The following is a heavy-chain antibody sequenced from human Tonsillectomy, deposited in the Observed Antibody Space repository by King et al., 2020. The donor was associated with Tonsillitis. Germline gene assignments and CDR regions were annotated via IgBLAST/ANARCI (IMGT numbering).Heavy chain of an antibody. D-gene: IGHD3-10*01. CDR3: AEDMKWFGNYYYGMDV. V-gene: IGHV3-9*01. CDR1: GFTFDDYA. J-gene: IGHJ6*02. Sequence: VQLVESGGGLVQPGRSLRLSCAASGFTFDDYAMHWVRQAPGKGLEWVSGISWNSGSIGYADSVKGRFTISRDNAKNSLYLQMNSLRAEDTALYYCAEDMKWFGNYYYGMDVWGQGTTVTVSS. CDR2: ISWNSGSI.